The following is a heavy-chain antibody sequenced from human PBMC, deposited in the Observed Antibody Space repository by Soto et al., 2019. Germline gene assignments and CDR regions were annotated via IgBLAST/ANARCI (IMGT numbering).Heavy chain of an antibody. J-gene: IGHJ5*02. V-gene: IGHV2-5*01. D-gene: IGHD6-13*01. CDR1: GFSLSTSGVG. CDR3: AHRVGIAAAGLEYNWFDP. CDR2: IYWNDDK. Sequence: QITLKESGPTLVKPTQTLTLTCTFSGFSLSTSGVGVGWIRQPPGKALEWLALIYWNDDKRYSPSLKSRLTITKDTSKNQVVLTMTNMDPVDTATYYCAHRVGIAAAGLEYNWFDPWGQGTLVTVSS.